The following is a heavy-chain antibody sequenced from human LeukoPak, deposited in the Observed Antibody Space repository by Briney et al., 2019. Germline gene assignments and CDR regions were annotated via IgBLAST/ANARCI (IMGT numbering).Heavy chain of an antibody. V-gene: IGHV3-NL1*01. CDR3: TKDSQGSYDGFWYGTYGMDV. D-gene: IGHD3-16*01. Sequence: GGSLRLSCAASGFTFSTYPMHWVRQAPGKGLEWVSTISDYPHYADSVRGRFTISRDNSRKTVFLQMNSLTPEDAATYYCTKDSQGSYDGFWYGTYGMDVWGQGTTVTVSS. CDR1: GFTFSTYP. J-gene: IGHJ6*02. CDR2: ISDYP.